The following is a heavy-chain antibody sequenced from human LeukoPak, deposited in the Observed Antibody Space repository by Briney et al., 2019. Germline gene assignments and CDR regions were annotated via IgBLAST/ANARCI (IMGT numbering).Heavy chain of an antibody. CDR1: GVSISSGSYY. D-gene: IGHD3-10*01. J-gene: IGHJ3*02. V-gene: IGHV4-61*02. CDR3: ARENHITMIRGVIRPHPFDI. CDR2: IYTSGST. Sequence: SETLSLTCTVSGVSISSGSYYWSWLRQPAGKGLEWIGRIYTSGSTNYNPSLKSRVTMSVDTSKNQFSLKLSSVTAADTAVYYCARENHITMIRGVIRPHPFDIWGQGTMVTVSS.